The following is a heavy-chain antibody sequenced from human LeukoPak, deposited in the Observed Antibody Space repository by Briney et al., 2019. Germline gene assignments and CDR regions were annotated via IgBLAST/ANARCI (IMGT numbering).Heavy chain of an antibody. CDR1: GFTFSSYE. J-gene: IGHJ4*02. V-gene: IGHV3-48*03. D-gene: IGHD3-10*01. Sequence: GGSLRLSCAASGFTFSSYEMNWVRQAPGKGLEWVSYISSSGSTIYYADSVKGRFTISRDNAKNSLYLQMNSLRAEDTAVYYCAKWRLWFGELLSAFDYWGQGTLVTVSS. CDR3: AKWRLWFGELLSAFDY. CDR2: ISSSGSTI.